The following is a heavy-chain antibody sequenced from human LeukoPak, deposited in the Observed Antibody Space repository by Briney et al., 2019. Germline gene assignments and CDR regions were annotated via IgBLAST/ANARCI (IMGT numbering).Heavy chain of an antibody. J-gene: IGHJ3*02. D-gene: IGHD6-19*01. CDR3: ARDSSGWEDEGDAFDI. CDR2: ISAYNGNT. V-gene: IGHV1-18*01. CDR1: GYTFTSYG. Sequence: ASVKVSCKASGYTFTSYGISWVRQAPGQGLEWMGWISAYNGNTNYAQKLQGRVTMTTDTSTSTAYMELRSLRSDDTAVYYCARDSSGWEDEGDAFDIWGQGTMVTVSS.